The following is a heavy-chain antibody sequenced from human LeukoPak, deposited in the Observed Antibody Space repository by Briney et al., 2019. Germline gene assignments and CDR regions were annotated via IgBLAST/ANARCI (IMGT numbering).Heavy chain of an antibody. V-gene: IGHV3-21*06. J-gene: IGHJ4*02. D-gene: IGHD1-14*01. CDR3: ARVRIAPYAWATDFDS. CDR1: GFTFSSYS. CDR2: ITSNSGYI. Sequence: PGGSLRLSCAASGFTFSSYSMSWVRQPPGKGLEWVSYITSNSGYIYYADSMKGRFTISRDNAKNSLYLQMNNLKAEDTAVYYCARVRIAPYAWATDFDSWGQGILVTVSS.